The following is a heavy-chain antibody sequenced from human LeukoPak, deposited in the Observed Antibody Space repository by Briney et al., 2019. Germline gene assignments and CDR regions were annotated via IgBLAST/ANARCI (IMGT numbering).Heavy chain of an antibody. CDR1: GGFFSGYY. V-gene: IGHV4-34*01. CDR3: ARGPTPPAFDI. CDR2: INHSGST. Sequence: SETLSLTCAVYGGFFSGYYWSWIRQPRGKGLEWIAEINHSGSTNYNPSLKSRVTISVDTSKNQFSLKLSSVTAADTAVYYCARGPTPPAFDIWGQGTMVTVSS. J-gene: IGHJ3*02.